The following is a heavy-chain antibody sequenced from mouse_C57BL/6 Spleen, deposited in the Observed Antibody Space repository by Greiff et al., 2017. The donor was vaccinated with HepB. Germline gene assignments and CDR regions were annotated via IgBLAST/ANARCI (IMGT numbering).Heavy chain of an antibody. CDR2: IDPSDSYT. CDR3: ARDPYSNYDY. D-gene: IGHD2-5*01. CDR1: GYTFTSYW. J-gene: IGHJ2*01. Sequence: QVQLQQPGAELVKPGASVKLSCKASGYTFTSYWMQWVKQRPGQGLEWIGEIDPSDSYTNYNQKFKGKATLTVDTSSSTAYMQLSSLTSEDSAVYYCARDPYSNYDYWGQGTTLTVSS. V-gene: IGHV1-50*01.